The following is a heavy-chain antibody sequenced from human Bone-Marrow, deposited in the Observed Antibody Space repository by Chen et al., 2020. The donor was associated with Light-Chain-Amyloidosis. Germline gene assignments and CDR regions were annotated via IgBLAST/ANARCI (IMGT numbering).Heavy chain of an antibody. J-gene: IGHJ4*02. CDR3: ARVRLIEYYYGSGGPDY. CDR2: IYPVDSDT. V-gene: IGHV5-51*01. CDR1: GYSFTSYW. Sequence: EVQLVQSGAEVKKPGESLKIPCKGPGYSFTSYWIGWVRQMTGKGLEWIGIIYPVDSDTRYIPSFQGQVTISADKSISTAYLQWSSLKASDTAMYYCARVRLIEYYYGSGGPDYWGQGTLVTVSS. D-gene: IGHD3-10*01.